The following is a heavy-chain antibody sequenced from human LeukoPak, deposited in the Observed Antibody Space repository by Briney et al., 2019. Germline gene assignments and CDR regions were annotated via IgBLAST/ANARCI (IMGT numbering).Heavy chain of an antibody. CDR3: SRSLDD. CDR2: IKYDGSEK. J-gene: IGHJ4*02. CDR1: GFTFSTYE. Sequence: GGSLRLSCAASGFTFSTYEMNWVRQAPGKGLEWVANIKYDGSEKYYVDSVKGRFTISRDNAKKLVYLQMNSLRAEDTAVYYCSRSLDDWGQGTLVTVSS. V-gene: IGHV3-7*01.